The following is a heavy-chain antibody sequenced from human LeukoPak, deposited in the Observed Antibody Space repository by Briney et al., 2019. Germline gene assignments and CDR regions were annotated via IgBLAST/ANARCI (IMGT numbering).Heavy chain of an antibody. CDR3: ALSPITMVRGVVNWFDP. D-gene: IGHD3-10*01. V-gene: IGHV1-46*01. Sequence: ASVKVSCKASGYTFTGYYMHWVRQAPGQGLEWMGIINPSGGSTSYAQKFQGRVTMTRDTSTSTVYMELSSLRSEDTAVYYCALSPITMVRGVVNWFDPWGQGTLVTVSS. CDR1: GYTFTGYY. CDR2: INPSGGST. J-gene: IGHJ5*02.